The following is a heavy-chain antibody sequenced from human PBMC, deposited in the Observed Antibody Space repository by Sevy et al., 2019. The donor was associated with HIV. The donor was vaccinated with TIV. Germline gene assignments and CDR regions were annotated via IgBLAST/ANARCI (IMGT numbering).Heavy chain of an antibody. CDR3: ARGQYCSSTSCYNRKNWFDP. CDR2: INHSGST. Sequence: SQTLSLTCAVYGGSFSGYYWSWIRQPPGKGLEWIGEINHSGSTNYNPSLKSRVTLSVDTSKNQFSLKLSAVTAADTAVYYCARGQYCSSTSCYNRKNWFDPWGQGTLVTVSS. CDR1: GGSFSGYY. V-gene: IGHV4-34*01. J-gene: IGHJ5*02. D-gene: IGHD2-2*02.